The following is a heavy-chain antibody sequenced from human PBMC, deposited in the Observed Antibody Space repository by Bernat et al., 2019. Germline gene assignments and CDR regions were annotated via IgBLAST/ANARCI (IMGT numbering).Heavy chain of an antibody. J-gene: IGHJ4*02. V-gene: IGHV3-33*01. CDR3: ARGGELGILDG. D-gene: IGHD3/OR15-3a*01. CDR2: IWYDGSNK. Sequence: QVQLVESGGGVVQPGRSLRLSCAASGFTFSSYGMHWVRQAPGKGLEWVAVIWYDGSNKYYADSVKCRFTISRDNSKNTLYLQMNSLRAEDTAVYYCARGGELGILDGWGQGTLVTVSS. CDR1: GFTFSSYG.